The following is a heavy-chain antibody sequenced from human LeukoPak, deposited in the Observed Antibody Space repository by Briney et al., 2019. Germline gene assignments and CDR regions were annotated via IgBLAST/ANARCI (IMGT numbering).Heavy chain of an antibody. V-gene: IGHV4-59*08. CDR1: GGSISSYY. J-gene: IGHJ4*02. CDR3: ARLVAGTGEYNFDH. D-gene: IGHD6-19*01. Sequence: SETLSLTCTVPGGSISSYYWSWIRQPPGKGLEWIGYIYYSGSTNYNPSLKSRVTISVDTSKNQFSLKLSSVTAADTAVYYCARLVAGTGEYNFDHWGQGTLVIVSS. CDR2: IYYSGST.